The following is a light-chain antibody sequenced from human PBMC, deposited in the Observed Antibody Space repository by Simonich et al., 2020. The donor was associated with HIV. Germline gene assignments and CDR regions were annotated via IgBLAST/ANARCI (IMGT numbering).Light chain of an antibody. Sequence: AIRMTQSPSSLSASTGDRVTITCRASQGISNYLVWYQQKPGKAPKLLIYATSTLQSGVPSRFSGSGSGTDFTLTISRLQSDDFATYYCQQYNSYPLTFGGGTKVEIK. V-gene: IGKV1-8*01. J-gene: IGKJ4*01. CDR3: QQYNSYPLT. CDR2: ATS. CDR1: QGISNY.